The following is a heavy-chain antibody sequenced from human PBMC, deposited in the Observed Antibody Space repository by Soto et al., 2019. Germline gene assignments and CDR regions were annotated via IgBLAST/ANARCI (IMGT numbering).Heavy chain of an antibody. Sequence: XETLSLHCTVSGASIGSGGWWSWVRQHPGKGLEWIAEIFHDGNTNYSPSLKSRVTISVDKSQNQFSLNVYSVTAADTAVYYCERHEGWTGPDKWAQGTLVTVSS. CDR1: GASIGSGGW. V-gene: IGHV4-4*02. J-gene: IGHJ4*02. D-gene: IGHD2-8*02. CDR3: ERHEGWTGPDK. CDR2: IFHDGNT.